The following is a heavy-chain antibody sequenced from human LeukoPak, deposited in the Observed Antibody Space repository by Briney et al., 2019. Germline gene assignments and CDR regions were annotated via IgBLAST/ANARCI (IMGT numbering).Heavy chain of an antibody. CDR3: ATHYGGNSVNDAFDI. Sequence: GESLKISCKGSGYSFTNYWIGWVRPTPGKGLGWVGIIYPGDSDNRYRPSFQGQVTISADKSISTAYLQWSSLKASDTAMYYCATHYGGNSVNDAFDIWGQGTMVTVSS. D-gene: IGHD4-23*01. CDR2: IYPGDSDN. CDR1: GYSFTNYW. J-gene: IGHJ3*02. V-gene: IGHV5-51*01.